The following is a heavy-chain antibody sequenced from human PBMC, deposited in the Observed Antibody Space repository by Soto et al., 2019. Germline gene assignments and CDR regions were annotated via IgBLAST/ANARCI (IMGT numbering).Heavy chain of an antibody. D-gene: IGHD3-3*01. V-gene: IGHV3-49*03. Sequence: PGGSLRLSCTSSGFTFGDYAMSWFRQAPGKGLEWVGFIRSKAYGGTTEYAASVKGRFTISRDDSKSIAYLQMNSLKTEDTAVYYCTRARRSYDFWSGYTLGWFDPWGQGTLVTVS. CDR3: TRARRSYDFWSGYTLGWFDP. CDR2: IRSKAYGGTT. J-gene: IGHJ5*02. CDR1: GFTFGDYA.